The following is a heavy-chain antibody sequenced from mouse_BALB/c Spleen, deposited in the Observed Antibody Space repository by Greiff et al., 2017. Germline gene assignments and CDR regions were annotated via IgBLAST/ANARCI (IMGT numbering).Heavy chain of an antibody. CDR3: ARGGYDKGGYYAMDY. V-gene: IGHV2-2*02. CDR2: IWSGGST. CDR1: GFSLTSYG. Sequence: VQLVESGPGLVQPSQSLSITCTVSGFSLTSYGVHWVRQSPGKGLEWLGVIWSGGSTDYNAAFISRLSISKDNSKSQVFFKMNSLQANDTAIYYCARGGYDKGGYYAMDYWGQGTSVTVSS. D-gene: IGHD2-2*01. J-gene: IGHJ4*01.